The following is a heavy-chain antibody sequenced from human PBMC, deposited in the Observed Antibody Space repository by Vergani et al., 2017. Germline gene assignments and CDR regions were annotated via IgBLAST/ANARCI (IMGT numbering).Heavy chain of an antibody. V-gene: IGHV3-30*18. D-gene: IGHD3-22*01. CDR3: AKSASYYDSSCYYYFDY. CDR1: GFIFSSYG. CDR2: ISYDGSYK. Sequence: QVQLVESGGGVVQPGRSLRLSCAASGFIFSSYGIHWVRQAPGKWLEWVAVISYDGSYKYYADSGKGRFTISRDNPKNSLYLQMNSLRAEDTAVYYCAKSASYYDSSCYYYFDYWSQGTLVTVSS. J-gene: IGHJ4*02.